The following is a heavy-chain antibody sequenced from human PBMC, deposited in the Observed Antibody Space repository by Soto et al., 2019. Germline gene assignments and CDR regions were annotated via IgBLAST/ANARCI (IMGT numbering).Heavy chain of an antibody. CDR1: GFTFDDYA. CDR3: ARDASAGYSNSWRQLDF. J-gene: IGHJ4*02. V-gene: IGHV3-9*01. Sequence: EVQLVESGGGLVQPGRSLRLSCAASGFTFDDYAMHWVRQRPGRGLEWVSGNTWNSGSIDYGDSVKGRFTISRDNAENSLFLQMNSLGPDDTALYYCARDASAGYSNSWRQLDFWGQGTLVIVAS. D-gene: IGHD6-13*01. CDR2: NTWNSGSI.